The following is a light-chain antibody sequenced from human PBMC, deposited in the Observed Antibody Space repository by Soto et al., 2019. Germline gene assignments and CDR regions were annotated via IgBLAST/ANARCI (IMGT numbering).Light chain of an antibody. V-gene: IGKV1-39*01. J-gene: IGKJ1*01. CDR3: QQSSTTPWT. CDR1: QSISGY. CDR2: SAS. Sequence: DIQMTQSPSSLSASVGDRVTITCRASQSISGYLHWYQQKPGKAPTLLIYSASKLQRGVSSRFSGSGSGTDFTLTISSPQPEDFATYYCQQSSTTPWTFGPGTTV.